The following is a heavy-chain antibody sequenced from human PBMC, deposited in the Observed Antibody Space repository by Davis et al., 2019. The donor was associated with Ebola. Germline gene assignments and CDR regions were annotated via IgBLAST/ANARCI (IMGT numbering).Heavy chain of an antibody. Sequence: GESLKISCAASGFPFSNYAMHWVRQAPGKGLEWVAVISYDGNSKKYADSVKGRFTISRDNSKNTLYLEMNNLRPGDTAVFYCAKDAWAVGSGIFDYWGQGNLVVVSS. CDR1: GFPFSNYA. CDR2: ISYDGNSK. D-gene: IGHD1-26*01. J-gene: IGHJ4*02. CDR3: AKDAWAVGSGIFDY. V-gene: IGHV3-30*04.